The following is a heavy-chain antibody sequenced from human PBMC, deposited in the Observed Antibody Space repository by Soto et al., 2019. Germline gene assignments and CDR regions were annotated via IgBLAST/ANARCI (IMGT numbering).Heavy chain of an antibody. D-gene: IGHD3-10*01. CDR1: GFTFSDYH. CDR3: AKGEYYYGSGSPYYGMDV. V-gene: IGHV3-11*04. Sequence: QVQLVESGGGLVKPGGSLRLSCAASGFTFSDYHMIWIRQAPGKGLEWVSYMSSSGSTTYYADSVKGRFTISRDNAENSLFLQMNSLRPEDTAVYYCAKGEYYYGSGSPYYGMDVWGQGTTVTVSS. J-gene: IGHJ6*02. CDR2: MSSSGSTT.